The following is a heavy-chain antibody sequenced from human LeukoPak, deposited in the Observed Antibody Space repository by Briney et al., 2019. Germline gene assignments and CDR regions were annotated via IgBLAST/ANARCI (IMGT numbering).Heavy chain of an antibody. J-gene: IGHJ4*02. V-gene: IGHV3-21*01. CDR2: ISSGSSYI. D-gene: IGHD5-18*01. CDR1: GFTFSSYD. CDR3: ARGDTVLDY. Sequence: PGGSLRLSCAGSGFTFSSYDMHWVRQAAGKGLEWVSSISSGSSYIYYPDSVKGRFTISRDNAKNSLYLQVNSLRPEDTAVYYCARGDTVLDYWGLGTLVTVSS.